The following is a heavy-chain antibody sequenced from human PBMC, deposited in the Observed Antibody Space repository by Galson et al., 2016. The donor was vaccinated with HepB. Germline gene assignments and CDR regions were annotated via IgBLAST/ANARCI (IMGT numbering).Heavy chain of an antibody. J-gene: IGHJ3*02. CDR3: ARMQVPIAAAGIDAFDI. CDR1: GMC. Sequence: GMCVSWIRQPPGKALEWLALIDWDDDKYYSTSLKTRLTISKDTSTNQVVLTMTNMDPVDTATYYCARMQVPIAAAGIDAFDIWGQGTMVTVSS. D-gene: IGHD6-13*01. CDR2: IDWDDDK. V-gene: IGHV2-70*01.